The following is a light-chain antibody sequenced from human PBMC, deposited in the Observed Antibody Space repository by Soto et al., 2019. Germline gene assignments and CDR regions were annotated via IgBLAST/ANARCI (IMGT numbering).Light chain of an antibody. CDR3: QQYGSSPLT. CDR1: QSVSSSY. J-gene: IGKJ4*01. CDR2: AAS. Sequence: EIVLTQSPGTLSLSPGERVTLSCRASQSVSSSYLAWYQQKPGQAPRLLIYAASRRAAGIPDRFSGSGSGTDFTLTISRLEPEDFAVYYCQQYGSSPLTFGGGTKVDIK. V-gene: IGKV3-20*01.